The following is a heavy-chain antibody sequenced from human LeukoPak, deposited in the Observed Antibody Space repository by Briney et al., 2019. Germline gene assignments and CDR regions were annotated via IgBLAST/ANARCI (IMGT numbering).Heavy chain of an antibody. D-gene: IGHD3-22*01. Sequence: PGRSLRLSCAASGFTFSSYAMHWVRQAPGKGLEWVAVISYDGSNKYYADSVKGRFTISRDNSKNTLYLQMNSLRAEDTAVYYCARERTPYYDSSGSSFFFDYWGQGTLVTVSS. J-gene: IGHJ4*02. V-gene: IGHV3-30-3*01. CDR3: ARERTPYYDSSGSSFFFDY. CDR2: ISYDGSNK. CDR1: GFTFSSYA.